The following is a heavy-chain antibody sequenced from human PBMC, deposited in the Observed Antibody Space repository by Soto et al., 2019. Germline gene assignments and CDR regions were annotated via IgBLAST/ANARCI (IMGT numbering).Heavy chain of an antibody. Sequence: SETLSLTCNVSGLSVRGYYWSWIRQPPGKGLEWIGYIYYSGSTNSNPPLKSRVTISVDTSKNQFSLKLTSVTAADTAMYFCASHNCGGDCYSRYFQHWGQGTLVTVSS. D-gene: IGHD2-21*02. CDR2: IYYSGST. J-gene: IGHJ1*01. CDR3: ASHNCGGDCYSRYFQH. V-gene: IGHV4-59*02. CDR1: GLSVRGYY.